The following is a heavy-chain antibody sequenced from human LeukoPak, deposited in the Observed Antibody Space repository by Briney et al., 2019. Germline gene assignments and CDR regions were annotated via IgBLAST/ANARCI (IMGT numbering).Heavy chain of an antibody. D-gene: IGHD3-3*01. CDR2: IYTSGST. V-gene: IGHV4-4*07. CDR1: GGSISSYY. Sequence: SETLSLTCTVSGGSISSYYWSWIRQPAGKGLEWIGRIYTSGSTNYNPSLKSRVTMSVDTSKNQFSLKLSSVTAADTAVYYCARTDHDFWSGYQVYWGQGTLVTVSS. J-gene: IGHJ4*02. CDR3: ARTDHDFWSGYQVY.